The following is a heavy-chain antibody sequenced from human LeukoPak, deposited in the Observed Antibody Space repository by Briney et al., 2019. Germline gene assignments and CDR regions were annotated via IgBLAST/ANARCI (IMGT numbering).Heavy chain of an antibody. Sequence: GGSLRLSCAASGFTFTNYWMSWVRQAPGKGLEWVANIKQDGSEKYHVDSVKGRFTISRDNAKSSLYLQMNSLRAEDTVVYYCARGGGDFWSAYYSGYYFDYWGQGTLVTVSS. D-gene: IGHD3-3*01. CDR3: ARGGGDFWSAYYSGYYFDY. J-gene: IGHJ4*02. CDR2: IKQDGSEK. V-gene: IGHV3-7*01. CDR1: GFTFTNYW.